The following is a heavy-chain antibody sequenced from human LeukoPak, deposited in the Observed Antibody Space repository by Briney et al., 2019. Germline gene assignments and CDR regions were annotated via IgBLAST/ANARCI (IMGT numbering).Heavy chain of an antibody. CDR3: ARLPMAARRILAFDY. V-gene: IGHV1-8*03. Sequence: ASVKVSCKAAGYTFTSYDINWVRQATGQGLEWMGWMNPNSGNTGYAQKFQGRVTITRNTSISTAYMELSSLRSEDTAVYYCARLPMAARRILAFDYWGQGTLVTVSS. CDR1: GYTFTSYD. CDR2: MNPNSGNT. D-gene: IGHD6-6*01. J-gene: IGHJ4*02.